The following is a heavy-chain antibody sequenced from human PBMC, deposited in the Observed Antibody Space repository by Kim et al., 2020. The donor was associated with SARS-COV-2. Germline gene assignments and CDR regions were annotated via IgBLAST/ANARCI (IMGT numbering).Heavy chain of an antibody. Sequence: GESLKISCKGFGYSFTNYWIGWVRQMPGKGLEWMGIIYPFDSDTRYSPSFQGQVTLSADKSISTAYLQWSSLKASDTAMYYCATSEGFYDNSGYYLNFDYWGRGTLVTVSS. CDR1: GYSFTNYW. D-gene: IGHD3-22*01. V-gene: IGHV5-51*01. CDR3: ATSEGFYDNSGYYLNFDY. CDR2: IYPFDSDT. J-gene: IGHJ4*02.